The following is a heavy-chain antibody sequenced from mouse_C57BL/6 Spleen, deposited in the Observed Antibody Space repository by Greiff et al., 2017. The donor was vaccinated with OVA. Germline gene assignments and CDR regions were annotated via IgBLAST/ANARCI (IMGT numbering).Heavy chain of an antibody. CDR2: IDPSDSET. J-gene: IGHJ3*01. V-gene: IGHV1-52*01. CDR1: GYTFTSYW. Sequence: VQLQQPGAELVRPGSSVKLSCKASGYTFTSYWMHWVKQRPIQGLEWIGNIDPSDSETHYNQKFKDKATLTVDKSSSTAYMQLSSLTSEDSAVYYCARGGNYYCSSTWFAHWGQETLVTVSA. CDR3: ARGGNYYCSSTWFAH. D-gene: IGHD1-1*01.